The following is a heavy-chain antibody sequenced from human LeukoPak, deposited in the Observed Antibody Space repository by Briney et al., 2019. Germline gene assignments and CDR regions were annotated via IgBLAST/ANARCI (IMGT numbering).Heavy chain of an antibody. CDR2: IKQDGSEK. V-gene: IGHV3-7*01. CDR1: GFTFSSYW. Sequence: GGSLRLSCAASGFTFSSYWMSWVRQAPGKGLVWVANIKQDGSEKYYVDSVKGRFTISRDNAKNSLYLQMNSLRAEDTAVYYCARGDYVWGSYASYYFDYWGQGTLVTVSS. CDR3: ARGDYVWGSYASYYFDY. J-gene: IGHJ4*02. D-gene: IGHD3-16*01.